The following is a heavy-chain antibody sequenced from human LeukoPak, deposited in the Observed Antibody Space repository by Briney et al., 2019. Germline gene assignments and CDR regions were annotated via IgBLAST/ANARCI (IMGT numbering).Heavy chain of an antibody. D-gene: IGHD2-2*01. Sequence: QPGGSLRLSCAASGFTFSIYAMSWARQATGEGLEWVSSIIGSGGSTYYAHSVKGRFTISRENSKNTLYLQMNSLRAEDTAVYYCAKDRGVVVPAESYFDYWGQGTLVTVSS. J-gene: IGHJ4*02. V-gene: IGHV3-23*01. CDR1: GFTFSIYA. CDR2: IIGSGGST. CDR3: AKDRGVVVPAESYFDY.